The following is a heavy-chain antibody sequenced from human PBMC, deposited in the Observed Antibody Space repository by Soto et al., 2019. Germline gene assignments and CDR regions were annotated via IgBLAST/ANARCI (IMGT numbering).Heavy chain of an antibody. CDR3: ARDTDGLPS. Sequence: EVQLVESGGGLVQPGESLRLSCAASGLIFSNYKLHWVRQALGKGLVWVSRINTDGSIIDYADSVKGRFTVSRDNAKNTLSLQMNSLRADDTAVYYCARDTDGLPSWGQGTLVNVSA. CDR2: INTDGSII. CDR1: GLIFSNYK. V-gene: IGHV3-74*01. J-gene: IGHJ5*02.